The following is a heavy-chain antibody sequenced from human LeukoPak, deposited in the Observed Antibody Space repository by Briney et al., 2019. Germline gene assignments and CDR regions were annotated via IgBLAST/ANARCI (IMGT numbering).Heavy chain of an antibody. Sequence: ASVKGSCKASGYTFTSYSISWVRQAPGQGVVWMGWISAYNGNTNYAQKLQGRVTMTRDTSTSTAYMELRSLRSDDTAVYYCAKVGGRRDYYYYYMDVWGKGTTATVSS. V-gene: IGHV1-18*01. CDR2: ISAYNGNT. D-gene: IGHD3-16*01. J-gene: IGHJ6*03. CDR1: GYTFTSYS. CDR3: AKVGGRRDYYYYYMDV.